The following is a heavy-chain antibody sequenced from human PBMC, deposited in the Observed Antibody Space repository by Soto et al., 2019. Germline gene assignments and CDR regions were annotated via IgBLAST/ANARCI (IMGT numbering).Heavy chain of an antibody. Sequence: QLQLQESGSGLVKPSQTLSLTCAVSGGSISSGGYSWSWIRQPPGKGLEWIGYIYHSGSTYYNPSLKSRVTISVDRSKNQFSLKLSSVTAADTAVYYCARGDDGSRPYFDYWGQGTLVTVSS. CDR1: GGSISSGGYS. J-gene: IGHJ4*02. V-gene: IGHV4-30-2*01. CDR3: ARGDDGSRPYFDY. D-gene: IGHD2-15*01. CDR2: IYHSGST.